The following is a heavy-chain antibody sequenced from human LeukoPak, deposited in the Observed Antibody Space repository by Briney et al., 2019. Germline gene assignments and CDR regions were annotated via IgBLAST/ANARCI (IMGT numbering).Heavy chain of an antibody. CDR2: IYYSGST. D-gene: IGHD3-10*01. CDR1: GGSISSYY. V-gene: IGHV4-59*01. CDR3: AGYVLLWFGESLDAFDI. Sequence: SETLSLTCTVSGGSISSYYWSWIRQPPGKGLEWIGYIYYSGSTNYNPSLKSRVTISVDTSKNQFSLKLSSVTAADTAVYYCAGYVLLWFGESLDAFDIWGQGTMVTVSS. J-gene: IGHJ3*02.